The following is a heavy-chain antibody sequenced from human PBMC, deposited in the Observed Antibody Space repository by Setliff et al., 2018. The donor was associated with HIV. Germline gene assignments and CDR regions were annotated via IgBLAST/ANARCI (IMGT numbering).Heavy chain of an antibody. CDR2: IYPNTGGT. Sequence: ASVKVSCKTFGYRFTDFYVNWVRQAPGQGLEWMGWIYPNTGGTNYAQKFQGRVTMTRDTSISTAYMELSSLRSEDTAVYYCARGSCSGCYLSDYWGLGTLVTVSS. J-gene: IGHJ4*02. V-gene: IGHV1-2*02. CDR1: GYRFTDFY. D-gene: IGHD6-19*01. CDR3: ARGSCSGCYLSDY.